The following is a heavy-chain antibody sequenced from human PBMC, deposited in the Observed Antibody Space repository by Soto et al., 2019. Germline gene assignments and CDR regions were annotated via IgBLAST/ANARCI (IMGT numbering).Heavy chain of an antibody. D-gene: IGHD1-1*01. J-gene: IGHJ6*02. CDR3: ASDRDTANYHYYGMDV. CDR1: GGTFSRNA. Sequence: SVKVSCKASGGTFSRNAVSWVRQAPGQGLEWMGGIIPIFGTVDYAQTFQGRVTISADTPAATIYLDLSSLRSNDTAVYYCASDRDTANYHYYGMDVWGQGTTVTVSS. CDR2: IIPIFGTV. V-gene: IGHV1-69*06.